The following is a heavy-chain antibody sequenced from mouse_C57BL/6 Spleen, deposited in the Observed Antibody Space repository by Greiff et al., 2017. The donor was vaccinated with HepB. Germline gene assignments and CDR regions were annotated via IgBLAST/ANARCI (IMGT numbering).Heavy chain of an antibody. CDR2: IDPETGGT. D-gene: IGHD1-1*01. J-gene: IGHJ2*01. Sequence: VHLVESGAELVRPGASVTLSCKASGYTFTDYEMHWVKQTPVHGLEWIGAIDPETGGTAYNQKFKGKAILTADKSSSTAYMELRSLTSEDSAVYYCTRSGAPTTVVAVDFDYWGQGTTLTVSS. CDR3: TRSGAPTTVVAVDFDY. V-gene: IGHV1-15*01. CDR1: GYTFTDYE.